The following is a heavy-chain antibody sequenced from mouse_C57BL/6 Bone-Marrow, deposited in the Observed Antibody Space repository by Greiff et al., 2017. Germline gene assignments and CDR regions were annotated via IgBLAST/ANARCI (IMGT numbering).Heavy chain of an antibody. D-gene: IGHD4-1*01. CDR1: GYTFTDYE. J-gene: IGHJ2*01. Sequence: QVQLQQSGAELVRPGASVTLSCKASGYTFTDYEMHWVKQTPVHDLEWIGAIDPETGGTAYNQKFKGKAILTADKSSSTAYMELRSLTSEDSAVYYCTRGKLGIDYWGQGTTLTVSS. CDR3: TRGKLGIDY. V-gene: IGHV1-15*01. CDR2: IDPETGGT.